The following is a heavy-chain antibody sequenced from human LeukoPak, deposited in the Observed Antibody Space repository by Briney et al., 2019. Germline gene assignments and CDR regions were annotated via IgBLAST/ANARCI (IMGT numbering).Heavy chain of an antibody. J-gene: IGHJ4*02. CDR2: INHSGST. V-gene: IGHV4-34*01. Sequence: SETLSLTCAVYGGSFSGYYWSWIRQPPGKGLEWIGEINHSGSTNYDPSLKSRVTISVDTSKNQFSLKLSSVTAADTAVYYCARGADPNRFFDYWGQGTLVTVSS. CDR3: ARGADPNRFFDY. CDR1: GGSFSGYY. D-gene: IGHD1/OR15-1a*01.